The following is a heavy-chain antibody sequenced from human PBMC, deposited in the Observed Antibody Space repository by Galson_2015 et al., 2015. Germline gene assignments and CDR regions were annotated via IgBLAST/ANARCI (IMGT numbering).Heavy chain of an antibody. Sequence: SLRLSCAASGFTVSGNYMSWVRQAPGKGLEWVSVIYSGGSTYFADSVKGRFTISRDNSKNTLYLQMNSLRADDTAVYYCTRDRVAGSYYYGMDVWGQGTTVTVSS. D-gene: IGHD2-15*01. CDR3: TRDRVAGSYYYGMDV. CDR2: IYSGGST. CDR1: GFTVSGNY. V-gene: IGHV3-53*01. J-gene: IGHJ6*02.